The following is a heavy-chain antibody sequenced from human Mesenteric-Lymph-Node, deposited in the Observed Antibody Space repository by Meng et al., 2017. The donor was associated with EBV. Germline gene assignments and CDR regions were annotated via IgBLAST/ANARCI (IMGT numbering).Heavy chain of an antibody. D-gene: IGHD2-2*01. J-gene: IGHJ5*02. CDR2: IHYSGST. CDR3: ASHRYCSSTSCSWFDP. CDR1: GDSVTSDNYY. V-gene: IGHV4-61*01. Sequence: QVQVQEAGPGLVKPSETLSPKCTCSGDSVTSDNYYWSWIRRPPGKGLEWIGYIHYSGSTNYNPSLKSRVTISVDKSKNQFSLKLSSVTAADTAVDYCASHRYCSSTSCSWFDPWGQGTLVTVSS.